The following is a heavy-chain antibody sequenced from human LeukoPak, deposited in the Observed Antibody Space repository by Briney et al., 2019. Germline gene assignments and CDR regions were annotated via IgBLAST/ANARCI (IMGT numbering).Heavy chain of an antibody. V-gene: IGHV1-2*02. Sequence: AASVKVSCTASGYTFTGYYMHWVRQAPGQGLEWMGWINPNSGGTNYAQKFQGRVTMTRDTSISTAYMELSRLRSDDTAVYYCARDVATVSDPEYYYYYMDVWGKGTTVTVSS. J-gene: IGHJ6*03. CDR1: GYTFTGYY. D-gene: IGHD5-12*01. CDR3: ARDVATVSDPEYYYYYMDV. CDR2: INPNSGGT.